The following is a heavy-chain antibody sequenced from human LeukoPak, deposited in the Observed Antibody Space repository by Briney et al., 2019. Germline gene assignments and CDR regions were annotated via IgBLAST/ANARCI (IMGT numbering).Heavy chain of an antibody. D-gene: IGHD3-16*01. V-gene: IGHV3-30-3*01. CDR1: GFTFSIYP. Sequence: GGSLRLSCAASGFTFSIYPMHWVRQAPGKGLEWVAVMSSDGSNKYYADSVKGRFTISRDNSKNTLYLQMNSLRPEDTALYYCAREQWGTYYSDYWGQGTLVTVSS. CDR3: AREQWGTYYSDY. CDR2: MSSDGSNK. J-gene: IGHJ4*02.